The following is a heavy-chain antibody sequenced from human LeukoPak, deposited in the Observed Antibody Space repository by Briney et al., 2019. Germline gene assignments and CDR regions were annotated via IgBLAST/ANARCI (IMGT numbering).Heavy chain of an antibody. J-gene: IGHJ4*02. CDR1: GGSISSSSYY. CDR3: ARMSDILTGGY. Sequence: SETLSLTCTVSGGSISSSSYYWGWIRQPPGKGLEWIGSIYYSGSTYYNPSLKSRVTISVDTSKNQFSLKLSSVTAADTAVYYCARMSDILTGGYWGQGTLVTVSS. D-gene: IGHD3-9*01. V-gene: IGHV4-39*07. CDR2: IYYSGST.